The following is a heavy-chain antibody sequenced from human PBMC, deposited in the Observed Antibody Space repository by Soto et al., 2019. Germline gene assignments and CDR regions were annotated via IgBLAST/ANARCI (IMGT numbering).Heavy chain of an antibody. CDR3: ARDHNYDILTGYSLEPFDI. CDR1: GFTLSRYS. J-gene: IGHJ3*02. D-gene: IGHD3-9*01. CDR2: ISSSSSTI. V-gene: IGHV3-48*01. Sequence: GGAPRLSFAALGFTLSRYSMKLVLPGPGEGVEWVSYISSSSSTIYYADSVKGRFTISRDNAKNSLYLQMNSLRAEDTAVYYCARDHNYDILTGYSLEPFDIWGQGTMVTVSS.